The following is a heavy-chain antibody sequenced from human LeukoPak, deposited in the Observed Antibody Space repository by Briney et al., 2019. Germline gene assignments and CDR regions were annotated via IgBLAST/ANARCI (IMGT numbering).Heavy chain of an antibody. D-gene: IGHD6-6*01. Sequence: PSETLSLTCTVSGGSISSSGSYWGWIRQPPGKGLEWIGSLYYSGNTYNPSLKSRVTISVDISKSQFSLNLTSVNAADTAVYYCARVMAARREDLNWFDPWGQGTLVTVSS. J-gene: IGHJ5*02. CDR3: ARVMAARREDLNWFDP. CDR2: LYYSGNT. CDR1: GGSISSSGSY. V-gene: IGHV4-39*07.